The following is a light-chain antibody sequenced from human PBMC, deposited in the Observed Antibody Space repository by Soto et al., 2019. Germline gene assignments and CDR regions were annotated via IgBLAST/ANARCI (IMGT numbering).Light chain of an antibody. Sequence: EIVLTQSPGTLSLSPGERATLSCRASQSVTSSFLVWYQQKPGQAPRLLIYGAFSRATGITDRFSGSGSGTDFTLTISRLEPEDCAVYYCQHYGSTLLTFGGGTKVEIK. CDR1: QSVTSSF. CDR3: QHYGSTLLT. CDR2: GAF. J-gene: IGKJ4*01. V-gene: IGKV3-20*01.